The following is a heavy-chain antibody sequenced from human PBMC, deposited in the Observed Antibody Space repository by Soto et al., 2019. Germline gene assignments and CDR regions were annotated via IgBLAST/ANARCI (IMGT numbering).Heavy chain of an antibody. D-gene: IGHD3-22*01. V-gene: IGHV1-2*02. CDR2: INPNSGST. J-gene: IGHJ5*01. Sequence: ASVKVSCKASGYTFTGYYMHWVRQAPVQGVEWMGWINPNSGSTNYAQKFQGRVTMTRDTSISTAYMELSRLRSDDTAVYYCARDPVPKYYYDSSGYWFDSWGQGTLVTVSS. CDR1: GYTFTGYY. CDR3: ARDPVPKYYYDSSGYWFDS.